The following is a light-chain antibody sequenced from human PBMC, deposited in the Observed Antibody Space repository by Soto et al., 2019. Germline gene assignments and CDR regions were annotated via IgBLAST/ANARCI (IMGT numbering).Light chain of an antibody. CDR2: GAS. J-gene: IGKJ1*01. CDR1: QSISSSY. V-gene: IGKV3-20*01. Sequence: EIVLTQSPGSLSLSPRERATLSCRASQSISSSYLAWYQQKPGQAPRPLIYGASSRATGIPDRFSGSGSGTDFTFTISRLEPEDFAVYYCQQYGRTFGQGTKV. CDR3: QQYGRT.